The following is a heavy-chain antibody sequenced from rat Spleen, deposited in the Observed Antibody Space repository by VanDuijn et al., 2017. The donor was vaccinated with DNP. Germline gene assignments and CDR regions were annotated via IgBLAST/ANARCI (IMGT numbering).Heavy chain of an antibody. CDR1: GFTFSDFN. J-gene: IGHJ3*01. CDR2: ITYDGTNT. V-gene: IGHV5-7*01. CDR3: ATLGATRDWFAY. D-gene: IGHD1-10*01. Sequence: EVQLVESGGGLVQPGRSLKLSCAASGFTFSDFNMAWVRQAPKKGLEWVATITYDGTNTYYRDSVRGRFTLSRDNAKSTLYLQMNSLRSEDTATYYCATLGATRDWFAYWGQGTLVTVSS.